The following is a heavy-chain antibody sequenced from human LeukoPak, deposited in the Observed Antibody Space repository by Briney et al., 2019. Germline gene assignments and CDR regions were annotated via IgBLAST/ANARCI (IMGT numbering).Heavy chain of an antibody. Sequence: PGGSLRLSCAASGFKFDDYTMHWVRRAPEKGLEWVSVISWNSDYTSYAESVKGRFTISRDNSKNSLNSLRTEDTAFYYCAKDFQGIVGATQIHFWGQGTLVTVPS. CDR2: ISWNSDYT. D-gene: IGHD1-26*01. CDR3: AKDFQGIVGATQIHF. J-gene: IGHJ4*02. V-gene: IGHV3-43*01. CDR1: GFKFDDYT.